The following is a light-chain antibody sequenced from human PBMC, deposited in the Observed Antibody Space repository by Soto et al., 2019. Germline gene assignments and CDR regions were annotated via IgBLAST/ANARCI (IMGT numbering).Light chain of an antibody. V-gene: IGKV1-5*01. CDR2: DAS. CDR1: QSISSW. CDR3: HQYNGWPRT. J-gene: IGKJ1*01. Sequence: DIQMTQSPSTLSASVGDRVTITCRASQSISSWLAWYQQKPGKAPKLLIYDASSLESGVPSRFSGSGSGTDFTLTISCLQSEDFAVYYCHQYNGWPRTFGQGTKVDIK.